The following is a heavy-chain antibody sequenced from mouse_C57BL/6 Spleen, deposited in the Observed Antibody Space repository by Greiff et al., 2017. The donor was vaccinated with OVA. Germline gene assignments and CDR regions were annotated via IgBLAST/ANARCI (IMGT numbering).Heavy chain of an antibody. D-gene: IGHD3-2*02. V-gene: IGHV5-4*03. J-gene: IGHJ3*01. Sequence: EVMLVESGGGLVKPGGSLKLSCAASGFTFSSYAMSWVRQTPDKRLEWVATISDGGSYTYYPDKVKGRFTISRANAKNHLYLRMSHLKSEDTAMYYSARGEAAQPIFAYWGQGTLVTVSA. CDR3: ARGEAAQPIFAY. CDR2: ISDGGSYT. CDR1: GFTFSSYA.